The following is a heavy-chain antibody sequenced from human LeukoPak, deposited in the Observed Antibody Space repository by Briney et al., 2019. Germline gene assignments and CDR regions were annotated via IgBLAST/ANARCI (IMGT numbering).Heavy chain of an antibody. J-gene: IGHJ6*02. CDR1: GFTVSTNY. CDR3: PRDTVTTFRFRDYYYYGMDV. CDR2: IYSGGST. D-gene: IGHD4-17*01. Sequence: PGGSLRLSCAASGFTVSTNYMNWVRQAPGKGLEWVSVIYSGGSTYYADSVKGRFTISRDNSKNTLYLQMNSLRAEDTAVYYCPRDTVTTFRFRDYYYYGMDVWGQGTTVTVSS. V-gene: IGHV3-53*01.